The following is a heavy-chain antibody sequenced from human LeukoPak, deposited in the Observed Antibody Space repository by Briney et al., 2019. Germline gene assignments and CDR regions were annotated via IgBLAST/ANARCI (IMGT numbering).Heavy chain of an antibody. V-gene: IGHV4-59*01. CDR2: MYNSGST. CDR3: ARYSSGWIDY. CDR1: GGSISSYY. J-gene: IGHJ4*02. Sequence: ASETLSLTCSVPGGSISSYYWSWIRQPPGKGLEWIGSMYNSGSTNYNPSLKSRVTISVDTSKNQFSLKLTSVTAADTATYYCARYSSGWIDYWGQGTLVTVSS. D-gene: IGHD6-19*01.